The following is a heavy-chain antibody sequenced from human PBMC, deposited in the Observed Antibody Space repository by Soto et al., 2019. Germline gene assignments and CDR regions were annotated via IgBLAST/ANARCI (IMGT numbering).Heavy chain of an antibody. Sequence: PGGSLRLSCASSGFTFSNYAMIWVRHAPGKGLDWVSAISGIGGRTYYADSVKGRFTISRANSKNTLYLQMSSLRAEDTALYYCAKAYMGATSPYYYYGMDVWGQGTTVTVSS. CDR3: AKAYMGATSPYYYYGMDV. J-gene: IGHJ6*02. D-gene: IGHD2-21*01. CDR1: GFTFSNYA. V-gene: IGHV3-23*01. CDR2: ISGIGGRT.